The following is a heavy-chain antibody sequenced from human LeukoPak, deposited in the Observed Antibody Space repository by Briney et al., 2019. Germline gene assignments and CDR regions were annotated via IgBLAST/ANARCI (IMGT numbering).Heavy chain of an antibody. CDR3: ARQGSPVAGSASRPGAFDI. V-gene: IGHV3-7*01. J-gene: IGHJ3*02. CDR1: GFTFSNYW. D-gene: IGHD6-19*01. CDR2: IKEDGSEK. Sequence: GGSLRLSCAASGFTFSNYWMSWVRQAPGKGLEWVANIKEDGSEKNYVDSVKGRLTISRDNAKNSLYLQMDSLRAEDTAVYYCARQGSPVAGSASRPGAFDIWGQGTMVTVSS.